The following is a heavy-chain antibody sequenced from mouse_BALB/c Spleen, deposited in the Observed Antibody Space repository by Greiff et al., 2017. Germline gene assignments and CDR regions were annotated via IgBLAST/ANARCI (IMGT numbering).Heavy chain of an antibody. J-gene: IGHJ4*01. CDR3: ARDGDDYDPPYAMDY. D-gene: IGHD2-4*01. CDR2: IYPGDGDT. CDR1: GYTFTSYW. Sequence: VQLQQSGAELARPGASVKLSCKASGYTFTSYWMQWVKQRPGQGLEWIGAIYPGDGDTRYTQKFKGKATLTADKSSSTAYMQLSSLASEDSAVYYCARDGDDYDPPYAMDYWGQGTSVTVSS. V-gene: IGHV1-87*01.